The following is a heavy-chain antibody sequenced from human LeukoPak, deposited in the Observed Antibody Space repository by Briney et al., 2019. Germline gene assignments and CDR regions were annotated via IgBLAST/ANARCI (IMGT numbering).Heavy chain of an antibody. CDR1: GYTFTSYG. D-gene: IGHD2-2*01. J-gene: IGHJ6*02. V-gene: IGHV1-18*01. Sequence: ASVKVSCKASGYTFTSYGISWVRQAPGQGLEWMGWISAYNGSTNYAQKLQGRVTMTTDTSTSTAYMELRSLRSNDTAVYYCARDIVVVPAAMARYYYYGMDVWGQGTTVTVSS. CDR3: ARDIVVVPAAMARYYYYGMDV. CDR2: ISAYNGST.